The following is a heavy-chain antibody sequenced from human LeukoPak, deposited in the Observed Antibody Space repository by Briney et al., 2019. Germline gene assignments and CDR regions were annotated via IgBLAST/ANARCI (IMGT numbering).Heavy chain of an antibody. CDR3: ARVGGLGSTYLDAFDI. CDR1: GGSISSYY. V-gene: IGHV4-59*08. Sequence: PSETLSLTCTVSGGSISSYYWSWIRQPPGKGLEWIGYIYYSGSTNYNPSLKSRVTTSVDTSKNQFSLKLSSVTAADTAVYYCARVGGLGSTYLDAFDIWGQGTMVTVSS. D-gene: IGHD2-2*01. CDR2: IYYSGST. J-gene: IGHJ3*02.